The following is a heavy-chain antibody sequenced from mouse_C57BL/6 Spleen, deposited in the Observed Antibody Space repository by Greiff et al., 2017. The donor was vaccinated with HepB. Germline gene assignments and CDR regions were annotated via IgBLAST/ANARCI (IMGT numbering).Heavy chain of an antibody. CDR3: ARNGYGNYVGAMDY. D-gene: IGHD2-1*01. J-gene: IGHJ4*01. CDR2: IWSGGST. CDR1: GFSLTSYG. V-gene: IGHV2-2*01. Sequence: VQRVESGPGLVQPSQSLSITCTVSGFSLTSYGVHWVRQSPGKGLEWLGVIWSGGSTDYNAAFISRLSISKDNSKSQVFFKMNSLQADDTAIYYCARNGYGNYVGAMDYWGQGTSVTVSS.